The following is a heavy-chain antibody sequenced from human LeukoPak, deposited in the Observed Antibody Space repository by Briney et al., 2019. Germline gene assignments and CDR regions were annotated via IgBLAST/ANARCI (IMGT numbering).Heavy chain of an antibody. D-gene: IGHD3-16*01. Sequence: PGGSLRLSCAASGFTFSSYSMNWVRQAPGKGLEWVSYISSSSSTIYYADSVKGRFTISRDNAKNSLYLQMNSLRDEDTAVYYCAREYDYVWGSYSGGGYWGQGTLVTVSS. CDR1: GFTFSSYS. J-gene: IGHJ4*02. V-gene: IGHV3-48*02. CDR2: ISSSSSTI. CDR3: AREYDYVWGSYSGGGY.